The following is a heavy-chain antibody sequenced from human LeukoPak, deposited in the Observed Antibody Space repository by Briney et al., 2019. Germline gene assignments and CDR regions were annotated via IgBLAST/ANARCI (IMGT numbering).Heavy chain of an antibody. CDR2: MNPNSGNT. J-gene: IGHJ4*02. Sequence: ASVKVSCKASGYTFTSYDINWVRQATGQGLEWMGWMNPNSGNTGYAQKFQGRVTITRNTSISTAYMELSSLRSEDTAVYYCARGQGITIFGVVIEYHFDYWGQGTLVTVSS. CDR1: GYTFTSYD. D-gene: IGHD3-3*01. CDR3: ARGQGITIFGVVIEYHFDY. V-gene: IGHV1-8*03.